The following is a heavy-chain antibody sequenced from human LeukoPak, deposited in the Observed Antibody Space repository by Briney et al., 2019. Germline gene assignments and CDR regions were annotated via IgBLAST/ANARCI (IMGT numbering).Heavy chain of an antibody. Sequence: GGSLRLSCAASGFTVSSNYMSWVRQAPGKGLEWGSVIYSGGSTYYADSVKGRFTISRDNSKNTLYLQMNSLRAEDTDVYYCAREEYGDYVGYFDYWGQGTLVTVSS. CDR3: AREEYGDYVGYFDY. CDR1: GFTVSSNY. CDR2: IYSGGST. J-gene: IGHJ4*02. D-gene: IGHD4-17*01. V-gene: IGHV3-66*02.